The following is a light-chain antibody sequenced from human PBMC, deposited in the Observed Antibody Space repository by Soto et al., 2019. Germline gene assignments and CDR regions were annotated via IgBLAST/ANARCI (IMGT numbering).Light chain of an antibody. CDR2: AST. J-gene: IGLJ1*01. V-gene: IGLV1-40*01. CDR3: QSYDSSLNEYV. CDR1: GTNIRAAYE. Sequence: QSVLTQPTSLSGAPGPRVTVSFSGGGTNIRAAYEVQWYQHLPGRAPKLLIYASTTRPSGVPDRFSGSRSGSSASLAITGLRAEDEADYYCQSYDSSLNEYVFGPGTKVSVL.